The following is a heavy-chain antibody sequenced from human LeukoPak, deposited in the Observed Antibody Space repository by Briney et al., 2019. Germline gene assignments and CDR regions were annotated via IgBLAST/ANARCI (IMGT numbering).Heavy chain of an antibody. CDR2: IYYSGST. J-gene: IGHJ4*02. CDR3: ARGYAYGPNYYFDY. CDR1: GGSFSSYY. D-gene: IGHD5-18*01. Sequence: SETLSLTCTVSGGSFSSYYWSWVRQPPGKGLEWIGYIYYSGSTDYNPSLKSRVTISIDTSKNHFSLRLSSVTAADTASYYCARGYAYGPNYYFDYWGQGALVTVSS. V-gene: IGHV4-59*01.